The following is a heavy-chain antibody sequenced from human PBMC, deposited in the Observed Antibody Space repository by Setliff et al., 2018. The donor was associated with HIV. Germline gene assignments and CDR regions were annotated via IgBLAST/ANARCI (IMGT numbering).Heavy chain of an antibody. CDR1: GFTFSSYV. V-gene: IGHV3-30-3*01. CDR3: VRPLGRSSSQGWFDP. Sequence: GGSLRLSCAATGFTFSSYVLHWVRQAPGKGLEWVAVMSTGGGIKICADSVKGRFTISRDNSRNTLFLQMNNLKASDTAMYYCVRPLGRSSSQGWFDPWGQGTLVTVSS. J-gene: IGHJ5*02. CDR2: MSTGGGIK. D-gene: IGHD6-6*01.